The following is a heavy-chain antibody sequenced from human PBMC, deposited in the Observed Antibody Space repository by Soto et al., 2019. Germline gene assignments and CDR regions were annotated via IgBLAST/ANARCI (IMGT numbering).Heavy chain of an antibody. CDR1: GYTLTELS. J-gene: IGHJ4*02. Sequence: ASVKVSCKVSGYTLTELSMHWVRQAPGKGLEWMGGFDPEDGETIYAQKFQGRVTMTEDTSTDTAYMELSSLRFNDTAVYYCARDQGNSSSWPIDFWGQGTQVTVSS. V-gene: IGHV1-24*01. CDR3: ARDQGNSSSWPIDF. D-gene: IGHD6-13*01. CDR2: FDPEDGET.